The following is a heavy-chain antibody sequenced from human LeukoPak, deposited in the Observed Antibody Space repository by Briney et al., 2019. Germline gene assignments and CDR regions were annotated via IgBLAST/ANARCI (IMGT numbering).Heavy chain of an antibody. CDR3: ARVNWNLGKTFDY. V-gene: IGHV1-8*01. CDR2: MNPNSGNT. CDR1: GHTFTSYD. D-gene: IGHD1-7*01. Sequence: GASVKVSCKASGHTFTSYDINWVRQATGQGLEWMGWMNPNSGNTGYAQKFQGRVTMTRNTSISTAYMELSSLRSEDTAVYYCARVNWNLGKTFDYWGQGTLVTVSS. J-gene: IGHJ4*02.